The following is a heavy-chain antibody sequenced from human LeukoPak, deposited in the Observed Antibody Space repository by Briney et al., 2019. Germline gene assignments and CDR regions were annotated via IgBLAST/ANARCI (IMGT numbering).Heavy chain of an antibody. CDR1: GGSISSYY. Sequence: SETLSLTCTVSGGSISSYYWSWIRQPPGKGLEWIGYIYYSGSTNYNPSLKSRVTISVDTSKNQFSLKLSSVTAADTAVYYCARILRPHYYYYYMDVWGKGTTVIVSS. CDR2: IYYSGST. V-gene: IGHV4-59*01. D-gene: IGHD1-26*01. CDR3: ARILRPHYYYYYMDV. J-gene: IGHJ6*03.